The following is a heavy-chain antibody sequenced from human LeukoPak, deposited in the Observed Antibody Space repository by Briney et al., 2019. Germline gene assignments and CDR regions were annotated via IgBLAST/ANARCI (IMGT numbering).Heavy chain of an antibody. D-gene: IGHD3-10*01. CDR3: ARYGSGTYSDDHFQH. CDR1: GGSISSSSYY. V-gene: IGHV4-61*05. Sequence: SETLSLTCTVSGGSISSSSYYWGWICQPPGKGLEWIGFIYYSGSTKYNPSLKSRVTISVDTSKNQFSLKLTSVTAADTAVYYCARYGSGTYSDDHFQHWGQGTLVTVSS. J-gene: IGHJ1*01. CDR2: IYYSGST.